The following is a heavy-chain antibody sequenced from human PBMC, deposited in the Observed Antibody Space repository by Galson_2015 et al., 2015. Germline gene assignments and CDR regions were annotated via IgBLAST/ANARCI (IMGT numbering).Heavy chain of an antibody. CDR2: IWYDGSNK. V-gene: IGHV3-33*01. CDR1: GFTFSSYG. D-gene: IGHD5-12*01. Sequence: LRLSCAASGFTFSSYGMHWVRQAPGKGLEWVAVIWYDGSNKYYADSVKGRFTISRDNSKNTLYLQMNSLRAEDTAVYYCARTSGYDYSWLDYWGQGTLVTVSS. J-gene: IGHJ4*02. CDR3: ARTSGYDYSWLDY.